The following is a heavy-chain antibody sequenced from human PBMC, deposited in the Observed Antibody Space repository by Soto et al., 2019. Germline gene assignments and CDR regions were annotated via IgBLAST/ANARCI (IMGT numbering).Heavy chain of an antibody. J-gene: IGHJ5*02. D-gene: IGHD6-13*01. V-gene: IGHV1-69*01. CDR3: ARAAIHGSSWYFWVDP. Sequence: QVQLVQSGSEVKMPGSSVKVSCKTSGGTFSRHAINWVRQAPGQGLEWMGGIIPLFGTTNYAQKFKGRVTNSADESTSAAYMELSSRTSEDAAVYYCARAAIHGSSWYFWVDPRGQGTLVTVSS. CDR2: IIPLFGTT. CDR1: GGTFSRHA.